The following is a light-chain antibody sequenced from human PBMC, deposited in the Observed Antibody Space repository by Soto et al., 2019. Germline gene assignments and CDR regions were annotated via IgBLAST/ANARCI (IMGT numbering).Light chain of an antibody. CDR2: EGS. CDR3: CSYAGSSTPVV. J-gene: IGLJ2*01. Sequence: QSALAQPPSASGSPGQSVTITCTGTNSDVGTYNYVSWYQHHPGKAPKFLIYEGSKRPSGVSNRFSGSKSGNTASLTISGLQAEDEADYYCCSYAGSSTPVVFGGGTKLTVL. V-gene: IGLV2-23*01. CDR1: NSDVGTYNY.